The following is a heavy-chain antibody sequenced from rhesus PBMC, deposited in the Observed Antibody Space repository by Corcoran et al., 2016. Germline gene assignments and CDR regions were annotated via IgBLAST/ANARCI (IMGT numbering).Heavy chain of an antibody. Sequence: QVTLKESGPALVKPTQTLTLTCTFSGFSISTSGMGVGWIRQPPGKALEWLALIYWDDNKYNSTAQKSRLTTDKETFKNQVVLTMTNMDPVDTATYYWARIPGPSAGGGWYFDYWGQGVLVTVSS. CDR1: GFSISTSGMG. CDR2: IYWDDNK. D-gene: IGHD6-31*01. V-gene: IGHV2-174*01. J-gene: IGHJ4*01. CDR3: ARIPGPSAGGGWYFDY.